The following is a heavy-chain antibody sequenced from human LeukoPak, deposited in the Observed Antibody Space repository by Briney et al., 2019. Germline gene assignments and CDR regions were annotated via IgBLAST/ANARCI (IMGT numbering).Heavy chain of an antibody. CDR2: MSYDGRYR. V-gene: IGHV3-30*03. J-gene: IGHJ4*01. CDR1: GFTFDFYA. Sequence: PGTSLRLSCTTSGFTFDFYAMHWVRQAPGKGLEWVAVMSYDGRYRYYADSAKGRFTICRDNSKRTLYLEMSSLRPEDTALYYCARSELYYGSESYYHLDYWGHGTLVTVSS. CDR3: ARSELYYGSESYYHLDY. D-gene: IGHD3-10*01.